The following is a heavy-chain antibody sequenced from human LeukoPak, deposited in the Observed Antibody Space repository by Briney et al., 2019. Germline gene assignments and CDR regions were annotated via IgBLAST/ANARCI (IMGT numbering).Heavy chain of an antibody. V-gene: IGHV4-4*02. J-gene: IGHJ4*02. CDR3: ARGRPDYYDSSGYYFGFDY. CDR1: GGSISSSYW. CDR2: INHSGST. D-gene: IGHD3-22*01. Sequence: SETLSLTCAVSGGSISSSYWWSWVRQPPGKGLEWIGEINHSGSTNYNPSLKSRVTISVDTSKNQFSLKLSSVTAADTAVYYCARGRPDYYDSSGYYFGFDYWGQGTLVTVSS.